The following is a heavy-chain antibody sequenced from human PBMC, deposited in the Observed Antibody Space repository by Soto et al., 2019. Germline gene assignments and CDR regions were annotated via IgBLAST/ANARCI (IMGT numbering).Heavy chain of an antibody. CDR3: AREALYYESSGLDY. CDR2: ISGYNGNT. V-gene: IGHV1-18*01. J-gene: IGHJ4*02. Sequence: QVQLVQSGAEVKKPGASVKVSCKASGYTFTSNGISWVRQAPEQGLEWMGWISGYNGNTNYAQNLQGRVTMTTDTSTSTAYMELRSLRSDDTAVYYCAREALYYESSGLDYWGQGTLVTVSS. D-gene: IGHD3-22*01. CDR1: GYTFTSNG.